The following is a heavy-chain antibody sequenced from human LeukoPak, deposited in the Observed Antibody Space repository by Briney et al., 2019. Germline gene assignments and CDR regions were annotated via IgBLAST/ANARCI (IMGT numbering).Heavy chain of an antibody. CDR2: TYYRSQWYN. CDR3: AGGYAFGV. J-gene: IGHJ3*01. V-gene: IGHV6-1*01. CDR1: GDSVSNNDGA. Sequence: SQTLSLTCAISGDSVSNNDGAWNWIRQSPSRGLEWLGRTYYRSQWYNDYARSVMSRISVDPDTSKNQFSLQLRSVTPDDTAVYYCAGGYAFGVWGQGTTVIVSS.